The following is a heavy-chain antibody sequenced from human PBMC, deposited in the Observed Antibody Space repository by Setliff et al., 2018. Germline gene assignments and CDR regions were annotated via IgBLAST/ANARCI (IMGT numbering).Heavy chain of an antibody. J-gene: IGHJ4*02. D-gene: IGHD5-12*01. CDR2: IYTSGST. Sequence: PSETLSLTCSVSGGSISSGSDYWTWIRQPAGKGLEWIGHIYTSGSTNYNPSLKSRVTMSVDTSKSQFSLKLSSVTAADTAVYYCAAVVATSLNYVDNWGQGTLVTVSS. V-gene: IGHV4-61*09. CDR1: GGSISSGSDY. CDR3: AAVVATSLNYVDN.